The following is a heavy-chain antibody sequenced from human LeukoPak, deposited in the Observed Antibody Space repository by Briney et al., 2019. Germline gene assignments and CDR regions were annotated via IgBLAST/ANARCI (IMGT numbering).Heavy chain of an antibody. V-gene: IGHV4-4*07. CDR3: ARPSLGRYCSGGSCWKGAFDI. D-gene: IGHD2-15*01. Sequence: SETLSLTCTVSGGSISSYYWSWIRQPAGKGLEWIGRIYTSGSTNYNPSLKSRVTMSVDTSKNQFFLKLSSVTAADTAVYYCARPSLGRYCSGGSCWKGAFDIWGQGQWSPSLQ. CDR2: IYTSGST. CDR1: GGSISSYY. J-gene: IGHJ3*02.